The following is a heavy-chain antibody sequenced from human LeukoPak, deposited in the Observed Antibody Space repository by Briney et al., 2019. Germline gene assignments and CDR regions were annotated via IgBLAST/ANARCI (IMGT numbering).Heavy chain of an antibody. J-gene: IGHJ4*02. CDR2: TYYRSKWYN. CDR1: GDSFSSNSAA. D-gene: IGHD5-18*01. Sequence: SQTLSLTCALSGDSFSSNSAAWTWLRQSPSRGLEWLGRTYYRSKWYNDYAVSVKSQITINPDTSKNQFSLQLNSVTPEDTAVYYCARLVDTAMAFDYWGQGTLVTVSS. CDR3: ARLVDTAMAFDY. V-gene: IGHV6-1*01.